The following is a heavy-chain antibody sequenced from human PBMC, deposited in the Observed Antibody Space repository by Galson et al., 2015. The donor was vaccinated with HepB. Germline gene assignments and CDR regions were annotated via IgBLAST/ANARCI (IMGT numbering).Heavy chain of an antibody. Sequence: SLRLSCAASGFTFSSYSMNWVRQAPGKGLEWVSYISSSSSTIYYADSVKGRFTISRDNAKNSLYLQMNSLRDGDTAVYYCARAQTQWLARFDYWGQGTLVTVSS. CDR2: ISSSSSTI. CDR1: GFTFSSYS. D-gene: IGHD6-19*01. V-gene: IGHV3-48*02. J-gene: IGHJ4*02. CDR3: ARAQTQWLARFDY.